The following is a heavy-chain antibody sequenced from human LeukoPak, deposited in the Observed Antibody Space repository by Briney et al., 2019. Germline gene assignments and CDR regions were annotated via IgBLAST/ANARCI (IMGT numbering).Heavy chain of an antibody. CDR1: GYTFTGYY. D-gene: IGHD6-19*01. Sequence: ASVKVSCKVSGYTFTGYYMHWVRQAPGQGLEWMGRINPNSGGTNYAQKFQGRVTMTRDTSISTAYMELSRLRSDDTAVYYCARVKAVAGAYYFDYWGQGTLVTVSS. J-gene: IGHJ4*02. CDR3: ARVKAVAGAYYFDY. V-gene: IGHV1-2*06. CDR2: INPNSGGT.